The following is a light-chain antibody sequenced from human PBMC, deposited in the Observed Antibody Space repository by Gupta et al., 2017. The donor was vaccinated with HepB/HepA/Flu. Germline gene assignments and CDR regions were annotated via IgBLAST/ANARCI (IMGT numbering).Light chain of an antibody. V-gene: IGLV3-1*01. J-gene: IGLJ2*01. CDR2: KDT. Sequence: SYELTQPPSVSVSPGQTASITCSGDKLGDKYACWYHQKPGQSPILVIYKDTKRPSGIPERFSGSNSGNTATLTISGTQAMDEADYYCQAWDSSTAIFGGGTKLTVL. CDR3: QAWDSSTAI. CDR1: KLGDKY.